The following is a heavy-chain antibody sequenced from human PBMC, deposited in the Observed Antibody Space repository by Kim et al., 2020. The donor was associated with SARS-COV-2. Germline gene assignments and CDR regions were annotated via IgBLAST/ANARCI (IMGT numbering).Heavy chain of an antibody. Sequence: GGSLRLSCAASGFTFDDYGMSWVRQAPGKGLEWVSGINWNGGSTGYADSVKGRFTISRDNAKNSLYLQMNSLRAEDTALYYCARAGGSGSYYNDYFDYWGQGTLVTVSS. CDR1: GFTFDDYG. D-gene: IGHD3-10*01. V-gene: IGHV3-20*04. CDR2: INWNGGST. CDR3: ARAGGSGSYYNDYFDY. J-gene: IGHJ4*02.